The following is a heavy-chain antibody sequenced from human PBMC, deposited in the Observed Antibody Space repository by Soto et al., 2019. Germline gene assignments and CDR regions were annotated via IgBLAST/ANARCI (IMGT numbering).Heavy chain of an antibody. Sequence: SVKVSCKASGGTFRNYPINWVRQAPGQGLEWMGSIFPLTDIPDYAQNFQARLTISADKSTSTAYTELSSLTSDDTAMYFRARGPFFVLTYFEPGGQDPRLPVS. D-gene: IGHD3-9*01. CDR2: IFPLTDIP. J-gene: IGHJ1*01. CDR3: ARGPFFVLTYFEP. V-gene: IGHV1-69*02. CDR1: GGTFRNYP.